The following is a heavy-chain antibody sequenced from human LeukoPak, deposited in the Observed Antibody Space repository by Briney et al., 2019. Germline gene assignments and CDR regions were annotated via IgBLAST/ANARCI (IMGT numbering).Heavy chain of an antibody. V-gene: IGHV3-20*04. Sequence: GGSLRLSCAASGFTFDDYGMSWVRHAPGKGLEWVSGINWNGGSTGYADSVKGRFTISRDNAKNSLYLQMNSLRAEDTALYYCARDSYQLDGFDPWGQGTLVTVSS. J-gene: IGHJ5*02. CDR2: INWNGGST. CDR3: ARDSYQLDGFDP. D-gene: IGHD2-2*01. CDR1: GFTFDDYG.